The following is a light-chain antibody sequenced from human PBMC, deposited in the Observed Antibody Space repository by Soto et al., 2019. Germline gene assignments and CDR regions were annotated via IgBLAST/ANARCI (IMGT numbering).Light chain of an antibody. CDR3: HQRGSGPLT. J-gene: IGKJ4*01. Sequence: EIVLTQSPATLSVSPGERATLSCRATQSFSSHLAWYXQKXXXAPRLXIKNESNRTTGVPASFTGXGSGTDFTLTISSLEPEDFAIYDCHQRGSGPLTLRGGNKVDIK. CDR2: NES. CDR1: QSFSSH. V-gene: IGKV3-11*01.